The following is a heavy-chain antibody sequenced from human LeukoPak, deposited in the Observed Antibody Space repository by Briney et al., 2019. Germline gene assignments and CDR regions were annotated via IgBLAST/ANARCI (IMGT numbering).Heavy chain of an antibody. Sequence: GGSLRLSCAASGFTFCTYWMSWVRQAPGKGLEWVANIKQDGSEQNYVDSVKGRFTISRDNAKNSLSLQMNSLRAEDTAVYYCARHSSSRDWFDPWGQGTLVTVSS. CDR3: ARHSSSRDWFDP. CDR1: GFTFCTYW. CDR2: IKQDGSEQ. V-gene: IGHV3-7*05. J-gene: IGHJ5*02. D-gene: IGHD6-13*01.